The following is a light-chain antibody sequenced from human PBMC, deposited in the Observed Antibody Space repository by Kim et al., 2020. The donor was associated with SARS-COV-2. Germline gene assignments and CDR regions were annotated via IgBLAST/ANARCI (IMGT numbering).Light chain of an antibody. Sequence: EIVMTQSPATLSVSPGERATLSCGASQSAGTNLAWYQHKPGQAPRLLISDSSTRATGIPARFSGSGSGTEFTLTISSLQSEDFALYYCQQYNDWPWTFGPGTKVDIK. CDR3: QQYNDWPWT. V-gene: IGKV3-15*01. J-gene: IGKJ1*01. CDR1: QSAGTN. CDR2: DSS.